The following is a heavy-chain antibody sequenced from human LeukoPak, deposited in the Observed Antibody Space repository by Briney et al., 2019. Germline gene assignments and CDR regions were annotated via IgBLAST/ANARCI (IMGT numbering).Heavy chain of an antibody. CDR3: AKIAGTYSPDY. V-gene: IGHV3-11*06. CDR1: GFYFSDYY. J-gene: IGHJ4*02. Sequence: GGSLSLSCAASGFYFSDYYMTWIRQAPGKGLEWVSYISSSGTYTNYADSVKGRFTISRDNAKKSLYLQMNSLSAEDTAVYYCAKIAGTYSPDYWGQGTLVTVSS. D-gene: IGHD1-26*01. CDR2: ISSSGTYT.